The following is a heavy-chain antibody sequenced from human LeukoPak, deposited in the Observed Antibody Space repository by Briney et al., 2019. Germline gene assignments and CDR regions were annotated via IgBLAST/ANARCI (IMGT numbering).Heavy chain of an antibody. D-gene: IGHD2-2*01. CDR1: GYTFTSYD. CDR2: MNPNSGNT. J-gene: IGHJ5*02. CDR3: ARAVVPAAMGFDP. Sequence: ASVKVSCKASGYTFTSYDINWVRQATGQGLEWMGWMNPNSGNTGYAQKFQGRVTMTRNTSISTAYMELCSLRSEDTAVYYCARAVVPAAMGFDPWGQGTLVTVSS. V-gene: IGHV1-8*01.